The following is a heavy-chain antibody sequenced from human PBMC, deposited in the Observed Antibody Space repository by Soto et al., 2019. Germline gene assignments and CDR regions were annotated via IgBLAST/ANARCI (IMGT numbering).Heavy chain of an antibody. CDR1: GGSFSNYA. CDR2: IIPMFGTP. J-gene: IGHJ6*02. CDR3: ARGATVTRDYFYGMDV. V-gene: IGHV1-69*13. D-gene: IGHD4-4*01. Sequence: SVKVSCKTSGGSFSNYAFSWVRQAPGQGLEWMGAIIPMFGTPNYAQMFQGRVTITADEPTNTAYMEVSSLRSDDSAVYFCARGATVTRDYFYGMDVWGQGTTVTVSS.